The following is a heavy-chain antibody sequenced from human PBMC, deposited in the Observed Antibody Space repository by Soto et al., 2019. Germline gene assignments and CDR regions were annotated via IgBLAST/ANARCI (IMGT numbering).Heavy chain of an antibody. Sequence: GGSLRLSCAASGFTFSSYAMHWVRQAPGKGLEWVAVISYDGSNKYYADSVKGRFTISRDNSKNTLYLQMNSLRAEDTAVYYCASRSYCSSTSCPPGWFDPWGQGTLVTVSS. CDR1: GFTFSSYA. J-gene: IGHJ5*02. V-gene: IGHV3-30-3*01. D-gene: IGHD2-2*01. CDR3: ASRSYCSSTSCPPGWFDP. CDR2: ISYDGSNK.